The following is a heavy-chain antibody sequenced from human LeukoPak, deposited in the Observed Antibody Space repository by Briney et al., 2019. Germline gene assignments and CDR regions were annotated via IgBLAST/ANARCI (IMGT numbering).Heavy chain of an antibody. V-gene: IGHV3-13*01. J-gene: IGHJ4*02. Sequence: GGSLRLSCAASGFTFSTYDMHWVRQATGKGLEWVSTIGTAGDKYYPDSVKGRFTISRENAKNSLYLQVNSLRAGDTAVYYCARGRGSYYYFDYWGQGTLVTVSS. CDR1: GFTFSTYD. CDR3: ARGRGSYYYFDY. CDR2: IGTAGDK. D-gene: IGHD1-26*01.